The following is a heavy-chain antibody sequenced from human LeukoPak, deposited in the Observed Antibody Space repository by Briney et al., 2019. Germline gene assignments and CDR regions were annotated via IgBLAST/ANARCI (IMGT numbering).Heavy chain of an antibody. CDR3: ARSYTHYDSWSGYTYQNYFDP. V-gene: IGHV3-23*01. J-gene: IGHJ5*02. CDR2: ISGSGDST. D-gene: IGHD3-3*01. Sequence: GGSLRLSCAASGFTFSSYAMSWVRQAPGKGLEWVSAISGSGDSTYYGDSVKGRFTISRDNSKNTLYLQMDSLRAEDTAVYYCARSYTHYDSWSGYTYQNYFDPWGQGTLVTVSS. CDR1: GFTFSSYA.